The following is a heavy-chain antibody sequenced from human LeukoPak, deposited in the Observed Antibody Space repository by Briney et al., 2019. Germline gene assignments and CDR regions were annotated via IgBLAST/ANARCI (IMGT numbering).Heavy chain of an antibody. Sequence: PSETLSLTCTVSGGSISSGDYYWSWIRQPPGKGLEWIGYIYYSGSTYYNPSLKSRVTISVDMSKNQFSLKLSSVTAADTAVYYCARASWGDCSSTSCSPDYWGQGTLVTVSS. CDR2: IYYSGST. J-gene: IGHJ4*02. V-gene: IGHV4-30-4*01. CDR3: ARASWGDCSSTSCSPDY. CDR1: GGSISSGDYY. D-gene: IGHD2-2*01.